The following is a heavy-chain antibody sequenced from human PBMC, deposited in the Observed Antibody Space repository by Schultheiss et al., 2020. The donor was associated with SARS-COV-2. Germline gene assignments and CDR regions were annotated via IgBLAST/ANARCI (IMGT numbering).Heavy chain of an antibody. Sequence: SETLSLTCTVSGGSISSSSYYWGWIRQPPGKGLEWIGEINHSGSTNYNPSLKSRVTISVDTSKNQFSLKLSSVTAADTAVYYCARTYGYGMDVWGQGTTVTVSS. V-gene: IGHV4-39*07. CDR1: GGSISSSSYY. D-gene: IGHD4-17*01. J-gene: IGHJ6*02. CDR3: ARTYGYGMDV. CDR2: INHSGST.